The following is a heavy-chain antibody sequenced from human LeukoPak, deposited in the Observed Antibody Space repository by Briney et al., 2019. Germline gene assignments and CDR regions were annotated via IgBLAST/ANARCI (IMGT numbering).Heavy chain of an antibody. CDR1: GFTFDDYA. D-gene: IGHD2-21*02. Sequence: GGSLRLSCADSGFTFDDYAMHWVRQAPGKGLEWVSGISWNSGSIGYADSVKGRFTISRDNAKNSLYLQMNSLRAEDTALYYCARDCGGDCFSNDAFDIWGQGTMVTVSS. V-gene: IGHV3-9*01. CDR3: ARDCGGDCFSNDAFDI. J-gene: IGHJ3*02. CDR2: ISWNSGSI.